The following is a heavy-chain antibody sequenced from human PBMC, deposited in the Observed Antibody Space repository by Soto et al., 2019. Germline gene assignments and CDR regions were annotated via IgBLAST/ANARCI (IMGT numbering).Heavy chain of an antibody. D-gene: IGHD1-1*01. CDR3: ARVADWNYDFYGMDV. J-gene: IGHJ6*02. CDR1: GFTFSSYS. V-gene: IGHV3-21*01. CDR2: ISSSSSYI. Sequence: GGSLRLSCAASGFTFSSYSMNWVRQAPGKGLEWVSSISSSSSYIYYADSVKGRFTISRDNAKNSLYLQMNSLRAEDTAVYYCARVADWNYDFYGMDVWGQGTTVTVSS.